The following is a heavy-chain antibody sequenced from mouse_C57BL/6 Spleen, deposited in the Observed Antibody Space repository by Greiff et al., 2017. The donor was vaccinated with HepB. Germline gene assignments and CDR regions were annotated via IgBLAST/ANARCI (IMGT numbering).Heavy chain of an antibody. CDR1: GYAFSSYW. D-gene: IGHD1-1*01. CDR3: ARSHYYGSREGVDY. V-gene: IGHV1-80*01. Sequence: QVQLKESGAELVKPGASVKISCKASGYAFSSYWMNWVKQRPGKGLEWIGQIYPGDGDTNYNGKFKGKATLTADKSSSTAYMQLSSLTSEDSAVYFCARSHYYGSREGVDYWGQGTTLTVSS. CDR2: IYPGDGDT. J-gene: IGHJ2*01.